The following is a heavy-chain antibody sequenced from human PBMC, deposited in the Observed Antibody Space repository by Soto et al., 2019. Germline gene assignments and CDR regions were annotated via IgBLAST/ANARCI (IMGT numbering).Heavy chain of an antibody. D-gene: IGHD6-19*01. V-gene: IGHV4-39*01. CDR2: IYYSGNT. J-gene: IGHJ4*02. CDR1: GVSISSSRYY. CDR3: ARHRSSGWYVDFDY. Sequence: QRQLQESGPGLVKPSETLSLTCAVSGVSISSSRYYWGWIRQSPGKGLEWNGSIYYSGNTQYNPSRKSRVTISVDTSKSQFSLNLTSVTAADTAVYYWARHRSSGWYVDFDYWGQGTLVTVSS.